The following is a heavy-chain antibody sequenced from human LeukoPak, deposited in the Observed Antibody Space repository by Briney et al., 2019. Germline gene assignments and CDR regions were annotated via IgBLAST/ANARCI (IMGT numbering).Heavy chain of an antibody. V-gene: IGHV3-66*02. Sequence: GGSLRLSCAASGFTVSSNYMSWVRQAPGKGLERVSIIYSGGSTYYADSVKGRFTISRDNSKNTLYLQMNSLRAEDTAVYFCARDSVYYDFWSGYGYWGQGTLVTVSS. CDR3: ARDSVYYDFWSGYGY. CDR2: IYSGGST. D-gene: IGHD3-3*01. CDR1: GFTVSSNY. J-gene: IGHJ4*02.